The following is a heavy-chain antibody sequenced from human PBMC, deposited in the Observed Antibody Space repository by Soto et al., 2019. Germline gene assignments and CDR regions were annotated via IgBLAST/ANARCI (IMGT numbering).Heavy chain of an antibody. CDR2: IRSKAYGGTT. J-gene: IGHJ5*02. Sequence: LRLSCTASGFTFGDYAMSWFRQAPGKGLEWVGFIRSKAYGGTTEYAASVKGRFTISRDDSKSIAYLQMNSLKTEDTAVYYCTRDRDCSGGSCYSGWFDPWGQGTLVTVSS. CDR1: GFTFGDYA. V-gene: IGHV3-49*03. D-gene: IGHD2-15*01. CDR3: TRDRDCSGGSCYSGWFDP.